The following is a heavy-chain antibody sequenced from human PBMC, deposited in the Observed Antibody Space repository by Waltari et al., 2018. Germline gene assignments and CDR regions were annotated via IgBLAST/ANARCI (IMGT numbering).Heavy chain of an antibody. Sequence: QITLKESGPTLVKPTQTLTLTCTFSGFSLSTSGVGVGWIRQPPGKALEWLALIYWNDDKRYSPSLKSRLTITKDTSKNQGVLTMTNMDPVDTATYYCAHKLGYCSGGSCPLNWFDPWGQGTLVTVSS. V-gene: IGHV2-5*01. CDR3: AHKLGYCSGGSCPLNWFDP. J-gene: IGHJ5*02. D-gene: IGHD2-15*01. CDR1: GFSLSTSGVG. CDR2: IYWNDDK.